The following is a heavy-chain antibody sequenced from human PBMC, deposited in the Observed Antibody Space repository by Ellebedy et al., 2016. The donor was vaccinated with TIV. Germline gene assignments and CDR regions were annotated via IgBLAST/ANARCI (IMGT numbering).Heavy chain of an antibody. D-gene: IGHD2-2*01. CDR1: GGTFSSYA. CDR2: IIPIFGTA. CDR3: ASLSNDIVVVPAAIGAGGMDV. V-gene: IGHV1-69*13. J-gene: IGHJ6*02. Sequence: SVKVSXKASGGTFSSYAISWVRQAPGQGLEWMGGIIPIFGTANYAQKFQGRVTITADESTSTAYMELSSLRSEDTAVYYCASLSNDIVVVPAAIGAGGMDVWGQGTTVTVSS.